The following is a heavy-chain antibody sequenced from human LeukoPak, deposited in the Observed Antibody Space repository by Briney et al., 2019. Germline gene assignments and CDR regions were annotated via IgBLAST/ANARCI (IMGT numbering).Heavy chain of an antibody. CDR2: VDPEDGET. CDR3: ATRASSSPDMDV. CDR1: GYTFTDYY. J-gene: IGHJ6*03. Sequence: ASVTVSFTVSGYTFTDYYMYWVQQAPGNGLGWMGVVDPEDGETIYADKYQGRVTITADTDTDTAYMELSSLRSEDTAVYYCATRASSSPDMDVWGKGTTVTVSS. D-gene: IGHD6-6*01. V-gene: IGHV1-69-2*01.